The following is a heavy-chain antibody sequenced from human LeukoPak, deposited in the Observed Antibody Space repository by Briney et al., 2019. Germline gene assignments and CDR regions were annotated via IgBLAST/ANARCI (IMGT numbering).Heavy chain of an antibody. J-gene: IGHJ4*02. CDR1: GFTFSNYD. CDR3: ATLGSGTYYSLYYFDY. Sequence: GGSLRLSCAASGFTFSNYDIHWVRQPPGKGLEWVAVIWYDGTNKYYADSVKGRFTISRDNSKDTLYLQMNSLRAEDTAVYYCATLGSGTYYSLYYFDYWGQGTLVTVSS. D-gene: IGHD3-10*01. CDR2: IWYDGTNK. V-gene: IGHV3-33*01.